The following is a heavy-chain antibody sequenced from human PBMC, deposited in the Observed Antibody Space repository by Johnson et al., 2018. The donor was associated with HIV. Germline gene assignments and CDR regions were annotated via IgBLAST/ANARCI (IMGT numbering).Heavy chain of an antibody. CDR3: AWPGIAVVAHAFDI. J-gene: IGHJ3*02. Sequence: AQLVESGGGLVQPGGSLRLSCAASGFTFSSYDMHWVRQATGKGLEWVSAIGTAGDTYYPGSVKGRFTISRENAKNSLYLQRNSLRAGDTAVYYCAWPGIAVVAHAFDIWGQGTMVTVSS. CDR1: GFTFSSYD. CDR2: IGTAGDT. D-gene: IGHD6-19*01. V-gene: IGHV3-13*01.